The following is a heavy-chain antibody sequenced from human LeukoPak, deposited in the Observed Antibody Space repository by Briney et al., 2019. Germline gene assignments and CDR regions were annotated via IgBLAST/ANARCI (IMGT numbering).Heavy chain of an antibody. CDR2: IYSGGST. CDR1: GCITCCNY. CDR3: ARATLDK. V-gene: IGHV3-53*01. J-gene: IGHJ4*02. Sequence: GGSLRLSCAASGCITCCNYIIWVRQAPGKGLEWVSVIYSGGSTKYAGSVNALFTISRDNSKNTVFLQLNSLRAEDTAVYFCARATLDKWGQGTLVTVSS.